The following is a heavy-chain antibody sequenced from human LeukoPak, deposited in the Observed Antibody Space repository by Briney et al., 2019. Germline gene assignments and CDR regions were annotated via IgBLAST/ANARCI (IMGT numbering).Heavy chain of an antibody. D-gene: IGHD3-10*01. CDR1: GYIFTNNW. CDR2: IYPGDSDT. Sequence: GESLKISCKGSGYIFTNNWIGWVRQLPGKGLEWMGIIYPGDSDTRYSPSFEGQVTISVDMSISTAYLQWSSLKASDTAMYYCARQTRDGSGSRGYSFDFWGQGTLVTVSS. J-gene: IGHJ4*02. CDR3: ARQTRDGSGSRGYSFDF. V-gene: IGHV5-51*01.